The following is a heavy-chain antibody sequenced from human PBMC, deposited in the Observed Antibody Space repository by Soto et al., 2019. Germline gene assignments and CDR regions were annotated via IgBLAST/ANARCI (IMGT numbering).Heavy chain of an antibody. J-gene: IGHJ4*02. CDR3: AGAGEDYFDY. D-gene: IGHD6-19*01. Sequence: SETLSLTCTVSGGSISSSSYYWGWIRQPPGKGLEWIGSIYYSGSTYYNPSLKSRVTISVDTSKNQFSLKLSSVTAADAAVYYFAGAGEDYFDYWGQGTLVTVSS. CDR1: GGSISSSSYY. V-gene: IGHV4-39*01. CDR2: IYYSGST.